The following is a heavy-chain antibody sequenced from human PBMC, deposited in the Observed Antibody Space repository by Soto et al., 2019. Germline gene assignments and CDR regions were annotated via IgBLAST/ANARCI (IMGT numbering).Heavy chain of an antibody. D-gene: IGHD2-15*01. CDR2: IYYSGST. J-gene: IGHJ4*02. Sequence: PSETLSLTCTVSRGPISSSSYYWGWIRQPPGKGLEWIGSIYYSGSTYYNPSLESRVTISVDTSKNQFSLKLSSVTAADTAVYYCARHTPAISISDHWGQGTLVTVSS. V-gene: IGHV4-39*01. CDR1: RGPISSSSYY. CDR3: ARHTPAISISDH.